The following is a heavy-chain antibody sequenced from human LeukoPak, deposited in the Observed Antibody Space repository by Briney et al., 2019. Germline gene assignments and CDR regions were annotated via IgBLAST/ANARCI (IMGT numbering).Heavy chain of an antibody. D-gene: IGHD3-22*01. CDR1: GFTFSSYW. V-gene: IGHV3-7*01. CDR3: ARDAPENYDSSGYCYFDY. CDR2: IKQDGSEK. J-gene: IGHJ4*02. Sequence: GGSLRLSCAASGFTFSSYWMNWVRQAPGKGLEWVANIKQDGSEKYYVDSVKGRFTISRDNAKNSLYLQMNSLRAEDTAVYYCARDAPENYDSSGYCYFDYWGQGTLVTVSS.